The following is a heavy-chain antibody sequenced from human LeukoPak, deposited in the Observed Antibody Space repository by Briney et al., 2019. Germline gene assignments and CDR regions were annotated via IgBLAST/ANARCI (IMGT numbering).Heavy chain of an antibody. CDR3: AKDSAEQQLVRDFDY. V-gene: IGHV3-23*01. Sequence: GGSLRLSCAASGFTFSSYAMSWVRQAPGTGLGWVSSMSASGGSTYYADSVKGRFTVSRDNSKNTLYLQMNSLRAEDTAVYYCAKDSAEQQLVRDFDYWGQGTLVTVSS. CDR2: MSASGGST. CDR1: GFTFSSYA. D-gene: IGHD6-13*01. J-gene: IGHJ4*02.